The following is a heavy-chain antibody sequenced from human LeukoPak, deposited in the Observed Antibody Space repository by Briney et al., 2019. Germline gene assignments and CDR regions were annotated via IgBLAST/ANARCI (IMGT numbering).Heavy chain of an antibody. Sequence: SETLSLTCAVYGGSFSGYYWSWIRQPPGKGLEWIGEINHSGSTNYNPSLKSRVTISVDTSKNQFSLKLSSVTAADTAVYYCARGTPVAEYFQHWGQGTLVTVYS. V-gene: IGHV4-34*01. J-gene: IGHJ1*01. D-gene: IGHD6-19*01. CDR3: ARGTPVAEYFQH. CDR2: INHSGST. CDR1: GGSFSGYY.